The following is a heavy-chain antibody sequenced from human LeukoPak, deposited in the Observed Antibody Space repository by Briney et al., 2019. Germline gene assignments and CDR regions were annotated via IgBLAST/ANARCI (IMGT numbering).Heavy chain of an antibody. J-gene: IGHJ4*02. CDR1: GFTVSSNY. D-gene: IGHD4-17*01. V-gene: IGHV3-53*01. CDR3: ARGPSEWDYGDYNY. Sequence: PGGPLRLSCAASGFTVSSNYMSWVRQAPGKGLEWVSVIYSGGSTYYADSVKGRFTISRDNSKNTLYLQMNSLRAEDTAVYYCARGPSEWDYGDYNYWGQGTLVTVSS. CDR2: IYSGGST.